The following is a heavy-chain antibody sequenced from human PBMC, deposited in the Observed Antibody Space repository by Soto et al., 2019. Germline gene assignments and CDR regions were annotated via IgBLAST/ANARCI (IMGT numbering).Heavy chain of an antibody. V-gene: IGHV4-34*01. CDR2: INYSGST. J-gene: IGHJ5*02. D-gene: IGHD2-21*01. Sequence: PSETLSLTCAVYGGYFSDYYGSWLSQPPGKGLEWIGDINYSGSTNYNPSLKSRVTISVDKSKNQFSLKLSSVTAADTALYYCAIETGEHWFDPWGQGTLVTVSS. CDR3: AIETGEHWFDP. CDR1: GGYFSDYY.